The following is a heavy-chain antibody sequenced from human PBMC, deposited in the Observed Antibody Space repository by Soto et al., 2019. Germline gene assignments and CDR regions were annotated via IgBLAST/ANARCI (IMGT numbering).Heavy chain of an antibody. Sequence: QVHLVESGGGVVQPGRSLRLSCAASGFSFYSYAMHWVRQAPGKGLEWVAVISYDGSNKYYADSVKGRVDISRDNSKNMVYLQMNSLRGEDTAVYYCAREVGSSTSSHYFYYYAMDVWGQGTTVTVSS. V-gene: IGHV3-30*09. CDR3: AREVGSSTSSHYFYYYAMDV. CDR2: ISYDGSNK. J-gene: IGHJ6*02. CDR1: GFSFYSYA. D-gene: IGHD6-6*01.